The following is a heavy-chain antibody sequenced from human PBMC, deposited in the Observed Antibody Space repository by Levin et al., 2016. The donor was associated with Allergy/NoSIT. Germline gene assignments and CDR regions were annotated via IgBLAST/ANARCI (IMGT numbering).Heavy chain of an antibody. D-gene: IGHD2-15*01. V-gene: IGHV5-51*01. CDR3: ARCGIYCSGGSCYSRVPVPPGYFDY. Sequence: VRQMPGKGLEWMGIIYPGDSDTRYSPSFQGQVTISADKSISTAYLQWSSLKASDTAMYYCARCGIYCSGGSCYSRVPVPPGYFDYWGQGTLVTVSS. CDR2: IYPGDSDT. J-gene: IGHJ4*02.